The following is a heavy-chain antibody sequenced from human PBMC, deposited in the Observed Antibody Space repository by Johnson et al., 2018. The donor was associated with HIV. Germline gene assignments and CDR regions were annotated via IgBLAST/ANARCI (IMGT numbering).Heavy chain of an antibody. CDR2: MWYDGSNK. V-gene: IGHV3-33*06. CDR1: GFTFSTYG. CDR3: AKEIVRYIIDWDVFDI. Sequence: VQLVESGGGVVQPGRSLRLSCAASGFTFSTYGMHWVRQAPGKGLEWVAVMWYDGSNKYYADSVKGRFTISRDNSKNTLYLQMNSLRAEDTAVYYCAKEIVRYIIDWDVFDIWGQGTMVIVSS. J-gene: IGHJ3*02. D-gene: IGHD3-9*01.